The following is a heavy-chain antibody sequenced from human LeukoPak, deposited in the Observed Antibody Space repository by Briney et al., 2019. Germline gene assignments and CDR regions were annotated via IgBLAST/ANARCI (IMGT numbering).Heavy chain of an antibody. Sequence: GGSLRLSCAASGFTFSSYEMNWVRQAPGKGLEWVSYISSSGSTIYYADSVKGRFTISRDNSKNTLYLQMNSLRAEDTAVYYCAREFPASYYYDSSGYYFDYWGQGTLVTVSS. CDR1: GFTFSSYE. CDR2: ISSSGSTI. D-gene: IGHD3-22*01. CDR3: AREFPASYYYDSSGYYFDY. J-gene: IGHJ4*02. V-gene: IGHV3-48*03.